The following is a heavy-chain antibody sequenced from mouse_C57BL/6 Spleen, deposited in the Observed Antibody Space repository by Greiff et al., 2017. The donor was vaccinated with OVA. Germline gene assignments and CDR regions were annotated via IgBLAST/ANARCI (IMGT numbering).Heavy chain of an antibody. CDR3: ARYGARDRYYFDY. D-gene: IGHD3-3*01. Sequence: EVKLVESGGGLVQPGGSLSLSCAASGFTFTDYYMSWVRQPPGKALEWLGFIRNKANGYTTEYSASVKGRFTISRDNSQSILYLQMKALRAEDSATYYCARYGARDRYYFDYWGQGTTLTVSS. CDR1: GFTFTDYY. V-gene: IGHV7-3*01. J-gene: IGHJ2*01. CDR2: IRNKANGYTT.